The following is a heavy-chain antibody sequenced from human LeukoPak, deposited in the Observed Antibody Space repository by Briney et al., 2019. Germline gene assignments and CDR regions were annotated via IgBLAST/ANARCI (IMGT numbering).Heavy chain of an antibody. CDR3: TTHLARGFFQP. CDR2: IKSKTDGGTT. CDR1: GFTFSNAW. J-gene: IGHJ1*01. D-gene: IGHD5-12*01. Sequence: GGSLRLSCAASGFTFSNAWMSWVCQAPGKGLEWVGRIKSKTDGGTTDYAAPVKGRFTISRDDSKNTLYLQINSLKTEDTAVYYCTTHLARGFFQPWGQGTLVTVSS. V-gene: IGHV3-15*01.